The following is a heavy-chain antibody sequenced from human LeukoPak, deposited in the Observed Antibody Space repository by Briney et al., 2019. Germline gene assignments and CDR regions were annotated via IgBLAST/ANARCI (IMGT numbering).Heavy chain of an antibody. Sequence: HPGGSLRLSCATSGFIFSTYALSWVRQAPGKGLEWASSISGSGGSTYHADSVKGRFTISRDSSKNTLYLQMNSLRAEDTAIYYCARVIRAAPGKGYFDYWGQGTLSPSPQ. D-gene: IGHD6-13*01. CDR3: ARVIRAAPGKGYFDY. V-gene: IGHV3-23*01. CDR1: GFIFSTYA. CDR2: ISGSGGST. J-gene: IGHJ4*02.